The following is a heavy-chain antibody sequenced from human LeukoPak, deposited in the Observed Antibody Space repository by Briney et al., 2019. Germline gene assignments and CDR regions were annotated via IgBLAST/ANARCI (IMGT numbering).Heavy chain of an antibody. CDR2: INPGGGST. D-gene: IGHD3-10*01. Sequence: GASVKVSCKASGYTFTRYYMHWVRQAPGQGLEWMGLINPGGGSTRYAQKFQGRVTVTTDTSTSTAYTELRSLRSDDTAVYYCARKAGYYYMDVWGKGTTVTVSS. J-gene: IGHJ6*03. CDR1: GYTFTRYY. CDR3: ARKAGYYYMDV. V-gene: IGHV1-46*01.